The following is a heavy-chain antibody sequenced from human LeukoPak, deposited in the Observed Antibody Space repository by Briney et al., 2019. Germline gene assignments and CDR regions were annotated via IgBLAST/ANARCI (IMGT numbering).Heavy chain of an antibody. J-gene: IGHJ4*02. CDR3: ARGLRVGATTAHGY. CDR1: GYTFTGYY. V-gene: IGHV1-2*02. Sequence: GASVKVSCKASGYTFTGYYMHWVRQAPGQGLEWMGWINPNSGGTNYAQKFQGRVTMTRDTSISTAYMELSSLRSEDTAVYYCARGLRVGATTAHGYWGQGTLVTVSS. CDR2: INPNSGGT. D-gene: IGHD1-26*01.